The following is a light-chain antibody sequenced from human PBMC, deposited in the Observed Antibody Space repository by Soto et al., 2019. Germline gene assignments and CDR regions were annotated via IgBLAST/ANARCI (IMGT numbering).Light chain of an antibody. J-gene: IGLJ1*01. CDR2: EVS. V-gene: IGLV2-14*01. Sequence: QSALTQPASVSGSPGQSITISCTGTSGDVGGYNYVCWYRQRPGKAPKLMIYEVSNRPSGVSRRFSGSKSGNTASLTISGLQTEDEADYYCSSYTGGSTLYVFGTGTKVTVL. CDR1: SGDVGGYNY. CDR3: SSYTGGSTLYV.